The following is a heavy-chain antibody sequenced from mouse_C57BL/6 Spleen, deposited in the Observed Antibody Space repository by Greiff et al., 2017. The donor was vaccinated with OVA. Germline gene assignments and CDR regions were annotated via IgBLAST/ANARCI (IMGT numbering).Heavy chain of an antibody. J-gene: IGHJ3*01. CDR3: ARGDYYGSSYGGWCAY. D-gene: IGHD1-1*01. V-gene: IGHV2-9-1*01. CDR2: IWTGGGT. CDR1: GFSLTSYA. Sequence: QVQLKQSGPGLVAPSQSLSITCTVSGFSLTSYAISWVRQPPGKGLEWLGVIWTGGGTNYNSALKSRLSISKDNSKSQVFLKMNSLQTDDTARYYCARGDYYGSSYGGWCAYWGQGTLVTVSA.